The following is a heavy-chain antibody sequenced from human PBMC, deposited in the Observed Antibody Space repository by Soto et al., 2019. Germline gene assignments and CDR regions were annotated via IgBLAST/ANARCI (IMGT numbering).Heavy chain of an antibody. J-gene: IGHJ4*02. D-gene: IGHD4-17*01. CDR1: GYTFTEYG. CDR3: ARADYGDTKIYSFDH. Sequence: QVQLVQSGAEVTQPGASVKVSCKTSGYTFTEYGISWFRQAPGQGLEWMVLISPYNGKTNYIQEFQDRVTITTDTSSTTVYMDLRTLKSDDTAIYFCARADYGDTKIYSFDHWGQGTLVTVSS. V-gene: IGHV1-18*01. CDR2: ISPYNGKT.